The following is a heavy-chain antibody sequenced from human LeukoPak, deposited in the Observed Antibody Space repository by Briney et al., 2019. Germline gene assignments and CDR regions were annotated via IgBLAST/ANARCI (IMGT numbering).Heavy chain of an antibody. CDR3: ATVGTQYNWNRDAFDI. D-gene: IGHD1-20*01. CDR2: FDPEDGET. J-gene: IGHJ3*02. V-gene: IGHV1-24*01. CDR1: GYTLTESS. Sequence: ASVKVSCKVSGYTLTESSMHWVRQAPGKGLEWMGGFDPEDGETIYAQKFQGRVTMTEDTSTDTAYMELSSLRSEDTAVYYCATVGTQYNWNRDAFDIWGQGTMVTVSS.